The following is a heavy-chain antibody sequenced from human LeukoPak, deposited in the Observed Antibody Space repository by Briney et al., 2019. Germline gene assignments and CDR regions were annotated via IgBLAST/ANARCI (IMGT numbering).Heavy chain of an antibody. D-gene: IGHD6-13*01. J-gene: IGHJ4*02. Sequence: GGSLRLSCAASGFTFSSFDMNCVRQAPGKGLEYVSYISSSDSITYFADSVKGRFTISRDNAKNSLYLQLISLRVEDTAVYYCARISIAAAGDFDYWGQGTLVTVSS. V-gene: IGHV3-48*01. CDR1: GFTFSSFD. CDR3: ARISIAAAGDFDY. CDR2: ISSSDSIT.